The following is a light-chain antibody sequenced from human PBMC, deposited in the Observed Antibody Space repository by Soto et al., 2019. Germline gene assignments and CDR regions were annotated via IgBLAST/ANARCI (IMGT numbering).Light chain of an antibody. CDR1: SSDIGDSNY. Sequence: QSALTQPASVSGSPGQSITISCTVTSSDIGDSNYVSWYQQHPGKAPKLVIYDVSNRPSGVSNRFSGSKSANTASLTISGLQAEDEADYYCSSFRSSSTSYVFGTGTKVTVL. J-gene: IGLJ1*01. CDR2: DVS. V-gene: IGLV2-14*03. CDR3: SSFRSSSTSYV.